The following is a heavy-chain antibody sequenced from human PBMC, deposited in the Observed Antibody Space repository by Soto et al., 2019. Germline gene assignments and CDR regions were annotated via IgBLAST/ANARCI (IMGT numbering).Heavy chain of an antibody. CDR2: TSYDGNNK. CDR1: GFTFGNYG. Sequence: GGSLRLSCTGSGFTFGNYGMHWVRQAPGKGLEWVASTSYDGNNKYYADSLKGRFTISRDNSKKMVYLQMTSLGPEDTAVYYCTKGGGSARDFDYWGQGALVTVSS. D-gene: IGHD1-26*01. J-gene: IGHJ4*02. V-gene: IGHV3-30*18. CDR3: TKGGGSARDFDY.